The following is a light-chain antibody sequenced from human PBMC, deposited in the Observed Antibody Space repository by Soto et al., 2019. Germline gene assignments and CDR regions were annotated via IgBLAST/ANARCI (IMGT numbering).Light chain of an antibody. CDR3: QQYDNLPRT. CDR1: QDISNY. J-gene: IGKJ4*01. CDR2: DAS. V-gene: IGKV1-33*01. Sequence: DIQMTQSPSSLSASVGDRVTITCQASQDISNYLNWYQRKPGKAPKLLIYDASNLETGVPSRFSGSGSGTDFTFPISRLQPEDIATYYCQQYDNLPRTFGGGTKVEIK.